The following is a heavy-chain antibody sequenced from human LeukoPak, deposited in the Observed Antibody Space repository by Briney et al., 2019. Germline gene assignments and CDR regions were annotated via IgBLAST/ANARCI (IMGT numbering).Heavy chain of an antibody. CDR1: GLTISSYS. CDR3: ARALWFGETFPAY. CDR2: ISSSSSTI. V-gene: IGHV3-48*01. D-gene: IGHD3-10*01. Sequence: GGSLRLSCAASGLTISSYSMNCVRQAPGKGLQWVSYISSSSSTIYYADSVKGRFTISRDNAKNSLYLQMNSLRAEDTAVYYCARALWFGETFPAYWGQGTLVTVSS. J-gene: IGHJ4*02.